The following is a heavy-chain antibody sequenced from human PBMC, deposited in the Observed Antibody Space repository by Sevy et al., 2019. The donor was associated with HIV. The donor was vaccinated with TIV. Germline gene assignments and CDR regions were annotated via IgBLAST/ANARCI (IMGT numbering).Heavy chain of an antibody. D-gene: IGHD2-21*02. Sequence: GGSLRLSCAASGFTVNSNYMTWVRQAPGKGLEGVASINSRSTYIYHADPVKGRFTISRDNAKNSLYLQMNSLRAEDTAVYYCARDPSPGITAIQDYWGPGTLVTVSS. V-gene: IGHV3-21*01. J-gene: IGHJ4*02. CDR2: INSRSTYI. CDR1: GFTVNSNY. CDR3: ARDPSPGITAIQDY.